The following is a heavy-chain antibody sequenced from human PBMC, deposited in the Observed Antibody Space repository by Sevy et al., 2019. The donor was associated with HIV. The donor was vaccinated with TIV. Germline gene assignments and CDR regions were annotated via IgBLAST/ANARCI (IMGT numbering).Heavy chain of an antibody. Sequence: SETLSLTCTVSGGSVSSGNYYWTWIRQPPGKGLEWIGYISYIGSTNYNPSLKSRVTISIDTSKNQLSLRLSSVTATDTAVYYCARDGGCSSTSCLLYFDCWGQGSLVTVSS. D-gene: IGHD2-2*01. J-gene: IGHJ4*02. CDR2: ISYIGST. CDR3: ARDGGCSSTSCLLYFDC. CDR1: GGSVSSGNYY. V-gene: IGHV4-61*01.